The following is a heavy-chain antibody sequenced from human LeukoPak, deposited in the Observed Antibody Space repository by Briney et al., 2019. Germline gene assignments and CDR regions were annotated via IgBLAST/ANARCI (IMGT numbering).Heavy chain of an antibody. V-gene: IGHV3-23*01. CDR2: ISGSGGST. Sequence: GGSLRLSCAASGFTFSSYAMSWVRQAPWKGLEWVSAISGSGGSTYYADSVKGRFTISRDNSKNTLYLQMNSLRAEDTAVYYCAGGGSIAAAGTGGHWGQGTLVTVSS. CDR1: GFTFSSYA. J-gene: IGHJ4*02. D-gene: IGHD6-13*01. CDR3: AGGGSIAAAGTGGH.